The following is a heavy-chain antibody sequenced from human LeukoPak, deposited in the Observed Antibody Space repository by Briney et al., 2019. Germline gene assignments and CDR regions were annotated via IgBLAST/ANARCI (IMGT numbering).Heavy chain of an antibody. V-gene: IGHV3-74*01. D-gene: IGHD5-18*01. CDR2: IDTDGSTT. J-gene: IGHJ6*02. CDR1: GFTFSNYW. CDR3: ARDAVDTANAV. Sequence: GGSLRLSCVASGFTFSNYWMHWVRQAPGKGLVWVSRIDTDGSTTSYADPVKGRFTISRDNAKNTLYLQMNSLRAEDTAVYYCARDAVDTANAVWGQGTTVTVSS.